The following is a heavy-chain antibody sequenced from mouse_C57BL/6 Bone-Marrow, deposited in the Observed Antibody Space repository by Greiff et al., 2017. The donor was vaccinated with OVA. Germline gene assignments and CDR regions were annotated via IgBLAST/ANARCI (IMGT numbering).Heavy chain of an antibody. CDR1: GFSLTSYG. CDR2: IWRGGST. Sequence: QVQLKESGPGLVQPSQSLSITCTVSGFSLTSYGVHWVRQSPGKGLEWLGVIWRGGSTDYNAAFMSRLSITKDNSKSQVFFKMNSLQADDTAIYYCAKNKGYSTCYWYFDVWGTGTTVTVSS. CDR3: AKNKGYSTCYWYFDV. J-gene: IGHJ1*03. V-gene: IGHV2-5*01. D-gene: IGHD2-5*01.